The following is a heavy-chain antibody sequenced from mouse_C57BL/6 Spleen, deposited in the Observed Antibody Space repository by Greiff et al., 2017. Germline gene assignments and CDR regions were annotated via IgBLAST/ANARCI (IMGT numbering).Heavy chain of an antibody. CDR2: INPNNGGT. D-gene: IGHD3-2*02. J-gene: IGHJ3*01. Sequence: VQLQQSGPELVKPGASVKIPCKASGYTFTDYNMDWVKQSHGKSLEWIGDINPNNGGTIYNQKFKGKATLTVDKSSSTAYMELRSLTSEDTAVYYCARRQLRPRGWFAYWGQGTLVTVSA. CDR3: ARRQLRPRGWFAY. CDR1: GYTFTDYN. V-gene: IGHV1-18*01.